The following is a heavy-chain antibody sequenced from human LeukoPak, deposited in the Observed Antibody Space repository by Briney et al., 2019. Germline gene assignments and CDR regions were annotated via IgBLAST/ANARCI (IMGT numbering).Heavy chain of an antibody. CDR1: GGSFSGYY. CDR2: INHSGST. V-gene: IGHV4-34*01. J-gene: IGHJ5*02. D-gene: IGHD6-13*01. CDR3: ARGWYGYNWFDP. Sequence: SETLSLTCAVYGGSFSGYYWSWIRQPPGKGLEWIGEINHSGSTNYNPSLKSRVTISVDTSKNQFSLELSSVTAADTAVYYCARGWYGYNWFDPWGQGTLVTVSS.